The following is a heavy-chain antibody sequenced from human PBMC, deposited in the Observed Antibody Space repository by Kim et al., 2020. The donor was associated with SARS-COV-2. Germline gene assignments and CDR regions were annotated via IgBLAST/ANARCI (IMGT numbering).Heavy chain of an antibody. V-gene: IGHV4-4*02. CDR1: GGSISSSNW. CDR3: ARDGYGFAGWFDP. Sequence: SETLSLTCAVSGGSISSSNWWSWVRQPPGKGLEWIGEIYHSGSTNYNPSLKSRVTISVDKSKNQFSLKLSSVTAADTAVYYCARDGYGFAGWFDPWGQGTLVTVSS. J-gene: IGHJ5*02. CDR2: IYHSGST. D-gene: IGHD3-10*01.